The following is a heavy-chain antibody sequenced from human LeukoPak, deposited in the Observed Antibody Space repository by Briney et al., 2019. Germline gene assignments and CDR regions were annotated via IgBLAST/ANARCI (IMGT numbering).Heavy chain of an antibody. D-gene: IGHD4-11*01. CDR3: ARHKGGYNNYPFDY. J-gene: IGHJ4*02. V-gene: IGHV4-59*08. CDR2: VSYSGST. Sequence: SETLSLTCPVSGVSISGYFWSWLRQPPGQGLEWICYVSYSGSTNGNPSLESRVTISVDTSKNQFFLKLNSVTAADTAVYYCARHKGGYNNYPFDYWGQGTLVTVSS. CDR1: GVSISGYF.